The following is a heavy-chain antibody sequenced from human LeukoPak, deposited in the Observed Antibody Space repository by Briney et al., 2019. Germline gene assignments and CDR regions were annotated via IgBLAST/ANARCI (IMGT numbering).Heavy chain of an antibody. CDR3: ARVKGLRFLEWLFHNFDY. V-gene: IGHV3-30-3*01. CDR1: GFTFSSYA. D-gene: IGHD3-3*01. CDR2: ISYDGSNK. Sequence: GRSLRLSCAASGFTFSSYAMHWVRQAPGKGLEWVAVISYDGSNKYYADSVKGRFTISRDNSKNTLYLQMNSLRAEDTAVYYCARVKGLRFLEWLFHNFDYWGQGTLVTVSS. J-gene: IGHJ4*02.